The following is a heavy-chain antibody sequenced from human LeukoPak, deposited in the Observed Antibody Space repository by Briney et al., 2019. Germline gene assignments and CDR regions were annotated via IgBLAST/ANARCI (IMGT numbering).Heavy chain of an antibody. V-gene: IGHV4-34*01. CDR1: GGSFSGYY. CDR2: INHSGST. D-gene: IGHD6-13*01. J-gene: IGHJ4*02. CDR3: ARSSSSSLDY. Sequence: PSETLSLTCAVYGGSFSGYYWSWIRQPPGKGLEWIGEINHSGSTNYNPSLKSRVTISVDTSKNQFPLKLSSVTAADTAVYYCARSSSSSLDYWGQGTLVTVSS.